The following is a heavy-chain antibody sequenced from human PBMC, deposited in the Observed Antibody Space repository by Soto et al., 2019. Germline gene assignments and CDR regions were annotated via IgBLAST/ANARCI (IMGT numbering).Heavy chain of an antibody. D-gene: IGHD2-15*01. CDR1: GFTFSSYG. J-gene: IGHJ4*02. Sequence: QVQLVESGGGVVQPGRSLRLSCAASGFTFSSYGMHWVRQAPGKGLELVAVISYDGSNKCYADSVKGRFTISRDTAKNTLYLQMNSVRAEDTAVYYCAKPDAFEDRPKFFDYWGQGTLVTVSS. CDR3: AKPDAFEDRPKFFDY. CDR2: ISYDGSNK. V-gene: IGHV3-30*18.